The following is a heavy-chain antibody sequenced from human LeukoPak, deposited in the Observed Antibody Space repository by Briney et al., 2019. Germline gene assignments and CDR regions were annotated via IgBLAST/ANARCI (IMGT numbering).Heavy chain of an antibody. J-gene: IGHJ4*02. CDR3: AKDNSHWLFDY. CDR1: GFTVSGNY. V-gene: IGHV3-30*18. D-gene: IGHD1-1*01. Sequence: PGGSLRLSCAVSGFTVSGNYMSWVRQAPGKGLEWVAVISSTGNIKNFADSVKGRFTISRDNSKNTLYLQMNTLRAEDTSFYYCAKDNSHWLFDYWGRGTLVTVSS. CDR2: ISSTGNIK.